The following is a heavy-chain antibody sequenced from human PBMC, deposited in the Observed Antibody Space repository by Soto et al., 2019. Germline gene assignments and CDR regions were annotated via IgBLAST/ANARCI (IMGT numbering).Heavy chain of an antibody. CDR3: ARLGGITGYSSAWYKFEH. Sequence: SETLSLTCAVSGGSVSSSSLCWGWIRQPPGKGLEWIGNIYNSGSTYYNPSLKSRVIISVDTSKNQFSLKLSSVTAADTAVYYCARLGGITGYSSAWYKFEHWGQGTLVTVSS. CDR2: IYNSGST. CDR1: GGSVSSSSLC. V-gene: IGHV4-39*01. J-gene: IGHJ4*02. D-gene: IGHD6-19*01.